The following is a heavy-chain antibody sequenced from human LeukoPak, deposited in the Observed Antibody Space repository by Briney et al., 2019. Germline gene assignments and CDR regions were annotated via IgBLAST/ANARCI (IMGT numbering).Heavy chain of an antibody. Sequence: GGSLRPSCAASGFTFSSYAMSWVRQAPGKGLEWVSGISGGGGSTYYADSVKGRFTISRDNSKNTLYLQMNSLRVEDAAVYYCAKVGPVLRYFDWLSAGDYWGQGTLLTVSS. D-gene: IGHD3-9*01. CDR2: ISGGGGST. CDR3: AKVGPVLRYFDWLSAGDY. CDR1: GFTFSSYA. J-gene: IGHJ4*02. V-gene: IGHV3-23*01.